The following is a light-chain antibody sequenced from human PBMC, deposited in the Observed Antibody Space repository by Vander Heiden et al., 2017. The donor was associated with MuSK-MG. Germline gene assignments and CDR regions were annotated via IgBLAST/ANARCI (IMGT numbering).Light chain of an antibody. Sequence: SSELTQDPAVSVALGQTVRITCQGDSLSSYYASWYQQKPGQAPVLVIYGKNNRPSGIPDRFSGSSSGNTAALTITGAQAEEEADYYCNSRDSSGNHPVVFGGGTKLTVL. CDR2: GKN. V-gene: IGLV3-19*01. J-gene: IGLJ2*01. CDR1: SLSSYY. CDR3: NSRDSSGNHPVV.